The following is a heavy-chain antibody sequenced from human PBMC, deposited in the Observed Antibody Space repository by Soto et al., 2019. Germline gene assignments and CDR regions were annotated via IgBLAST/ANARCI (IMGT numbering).Heavy chain of an antibody. J-gene: IGHJ4*02. D-gene: IGHD7-27*01. V-gene: IGHV1-46*01. CDR3: ARGLTSGDY. CDR2: INPNGGST. CDR1: GYTFTSFY. Sequence: QVQLVQSGAEVKNPGASVKLSCKASGYTFTSFYIHWVRQAPGQGLEWMAIINPNGGSTNYAPNLQGRVMLTRDTSTNTVYIELSSLGSEDTAVYYCARGLTSGDYWGQGTLVTVSS.